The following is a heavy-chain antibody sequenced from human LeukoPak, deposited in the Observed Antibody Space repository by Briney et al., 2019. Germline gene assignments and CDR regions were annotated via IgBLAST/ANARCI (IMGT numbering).Heavy chain of an antibody. CDR2: IWNDGSNK. CDR3: AGPVRGIIDYGMDV. V-gene: IGHV3-33*01. CDR1: GFMFSTYG. D-gene: IGHD3-10*02. J-gene: IGHJ6*04. Sequence: TGGSLRLSCAASGFMFSTYGMHWVRQAPGKGLEWVAVIWNDGSNKYHADSVKGRFTISRDNSKNTLYLQMNSLRAEDTAVYYCAGPVRGIIDYGMDVWGKGTMVTVSS.